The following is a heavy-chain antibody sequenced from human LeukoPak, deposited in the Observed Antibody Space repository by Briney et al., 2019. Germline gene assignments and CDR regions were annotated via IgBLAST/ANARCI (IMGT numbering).Heavy chain of an antibody. D-gene: IGHD3-3*01. Sequence: PGGSLRLSCAASGFTFSSYAMSWVRQAPGKGLEWVSAISGSGGSTYYADSVKGRFTISRDNSKNTLYLQMNSLRAEDTAVYYCAKGYDFWRSDKKNDAFDIWGQGTMVTVSS. CDR3: AKGYDFWRSDKKNDAFDI. V-gene: IGHV3-23*01. J-gene: IGHJ3*02. CDR1: GFTFSSYA. CDR2: ISGSGGST.